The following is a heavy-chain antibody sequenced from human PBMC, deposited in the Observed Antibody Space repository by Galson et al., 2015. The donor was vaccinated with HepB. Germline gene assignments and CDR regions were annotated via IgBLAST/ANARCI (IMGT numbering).Heavy chain of an antibody. CDR1: GFTFSSYG. Sequence: SLRLSCAVSGFTFSSYGMHWVRQAPGNGLEWVAVIWPDGSNQFYVDSVKGRFTISRDNSKNTLYLQINSLRAEDTAVYYCARGLHHDVLTGFSTPVFDNWGQGTLDTVSS. CDR2: IWPDGSNQ. D-gene: IGHD3-9*01. J-gene: IGHJ4*02. CDR3: ARGLHHDVLTGFSTPVFDN. V-gene: IGHV3-33*01.